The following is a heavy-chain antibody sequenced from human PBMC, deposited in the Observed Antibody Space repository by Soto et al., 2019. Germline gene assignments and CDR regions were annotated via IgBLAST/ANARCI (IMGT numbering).Heavy chain of an antibody. CDR2: IPYDGSNK. Sequence: QVQLVESGGGVVQPGRSLRLSCAASGFTFSSYGMQWVRQAPVKGLEWVAVIPYDGSNKYHADSVKGRFTISRDNSKNTLYLQRNSLRAEDTAVYYCAKGPAIVLVPAAMNYYYGMDVWGEGATVTVSS. CDR3: AKGPAIVLVPAAMNYYYGMDV. V-gene: IGHV3-30*18. CDR1: GFTFSSYG. J-gene: IGHJ6*04. D-gene: IGHD2-2*01.